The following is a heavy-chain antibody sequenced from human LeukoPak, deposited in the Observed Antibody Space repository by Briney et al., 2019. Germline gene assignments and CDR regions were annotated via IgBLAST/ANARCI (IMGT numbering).Heavy chain of an antibody. CDR3: ARGIAVADTGFFDY. Sequence: PGGSLRLSCAASGFTVSNNYMSWVRQAPGKGLEWVSVIYSGGNTYYADSVKGRFTISRDNSKNTLYLQMNSLRAEDTAVFYCARGIAVADTGFFDYWGQGTLVTVSS. V-gene: IGHV3-53*01. D-gene: IGHD6-19*01. J-gene: IGHJ4*02. CDR2: IYSGGNT. CDR1: GFTVSNNY.